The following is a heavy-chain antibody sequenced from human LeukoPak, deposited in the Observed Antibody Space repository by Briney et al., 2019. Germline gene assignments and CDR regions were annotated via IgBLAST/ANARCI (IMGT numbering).Heavy chain of an antibody. J-gene: IGHJ5*02. V-gene: IGHV3-33*01. CDR2: IWYDGSNK. CDR1: GFTFSSYG. D-gene: IGHD2-2*01. Sequence: GGSLRLSCAAFGFTFSSYGMHWVRQAPGKGLEGVAVIWYDGSNKYYADSVKGRFTISRDNSKNTLYLQMNSLRAEDTAVYYCAREAGSTPINWFDPWGQGTLVTVSS. CDR3: AREAGSTPINWFDP.